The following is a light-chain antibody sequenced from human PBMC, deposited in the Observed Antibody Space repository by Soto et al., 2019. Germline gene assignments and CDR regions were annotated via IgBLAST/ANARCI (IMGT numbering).Light chain of an antibody. Sequence: IVLTQSPGTLSLSPGERATLSCRASQSVSSSYLAWYQQKPGQAPRLLIYGASSRATGIPDRFSGSGSGTDLTITISRLEPEDFEVYYCQQYGSSPITFGPGTKVDIK. CDR2: GAS. CDR1: QSVSSSY. CDR3: QQYGSSPIT. J-gene: IGKJ3*01. V-gene: IGKV3-20*01.